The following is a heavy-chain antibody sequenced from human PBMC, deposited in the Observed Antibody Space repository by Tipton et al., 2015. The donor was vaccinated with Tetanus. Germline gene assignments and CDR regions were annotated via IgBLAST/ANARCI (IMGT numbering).Heavy chain of an antibody. CDR3: ARHPPPYYYGSGSYLDY. J-gene: IGHJ4*02. V-gene: IGHV4-39*01. CDR2: IYYSGST. D-gene: IGHD3-10*01. Sequence: TLSLTCSVSGGSISGSSYYWSWIRQPPGKALEWIGSIYYSGSTFYHPSLQSRVTISVDTSKNQFSLRLSSVTAADTAVYFCARHPPPYYYGSGSYLDYWGQGTPVTGSS. CDR1: GGSISGSSYY.